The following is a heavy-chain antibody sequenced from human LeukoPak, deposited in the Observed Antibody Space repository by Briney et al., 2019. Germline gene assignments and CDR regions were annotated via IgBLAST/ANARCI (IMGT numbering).Heavy chain of an antibody. Sequence: SETLSLTCTVSGGSISSSSYYWGWIRQPPGKGLEWIGSIYYSGSTYYNPSLKSRVTISVDTSKNQFSLKLSSVTAADTAVYYCARGARYSYGYYYYYMDVWGKGTTVTVSS. CDR1: GGSISSSSYY. D-gene: IGHD5-18*01. V-gene: IGHV4-39*07. CDR3: ARGARYSYGYYYYYMDV. CDR2: IYYSGST. J-gene: IGHJ6*03.